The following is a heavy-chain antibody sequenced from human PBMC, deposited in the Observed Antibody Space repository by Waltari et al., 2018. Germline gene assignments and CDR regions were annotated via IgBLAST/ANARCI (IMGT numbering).Heavy chain of an antibody. J-gene: IGHJ6*03. CDR1: GYSISSGYY. CDR3: ARDSFDTARRGFYYYMDV. V-gene: IGHV4-38-2*02. Sequence: QVQLQESGPGLVKPSETLSLTCAVSGYSISSGYYWGWIRQPPGKGLEWIGSIYHSGSTYSNPSLKSRVTISVDTSKNQFSLKLSSVTAADTAVYYCARDSFDTARRGFYYYMDVWGKVTTVTVSS. CDR2: IYHSGST. D-gene: IGHD6-6*01.